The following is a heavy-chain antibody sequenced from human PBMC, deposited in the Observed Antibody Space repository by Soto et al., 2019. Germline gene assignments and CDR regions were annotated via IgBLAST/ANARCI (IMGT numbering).Heavy chain of an antibody. J-gene: IGHJ6*02. CDR3: ARGPRGIAAAGPEYYYGMDV. V-gene: IGHV4-34*01. CDR1: GGSFSGYY. D-gene: IGHD6-13*01. CDR2: INHSGST. Sequence: QVQLQQWGAGLLKPSETLSLTCAVYGGSFSGYYWSWIRQPPGKGLEWSGEINHSGSTNYNPSLKSRVTISVDTSKNQFSLKLSSVTAADTAVYYCARGPRGIAAAGPEYYYGMDVWGQGTTVTVSS.